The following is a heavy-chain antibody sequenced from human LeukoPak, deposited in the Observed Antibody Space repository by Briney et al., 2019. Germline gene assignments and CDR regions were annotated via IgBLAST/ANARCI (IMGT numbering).Heavy chain of an antibody. V-gene: IGHV4-4*07. CDR3: ARKDRDY. CDR1: GGSISSYY. CDR2: IYDSGTT. Sequence: PSETLSLTCTVSGGSISSYYWSWIRQPAGKGLEWIGRIYDSGTTTYNPSLRSRVTMSVDTSKNQLYLNLRYVTAADTAVYYCARKDRDYWGQGTLVTVSS. J-gene: IGHJ4*02.